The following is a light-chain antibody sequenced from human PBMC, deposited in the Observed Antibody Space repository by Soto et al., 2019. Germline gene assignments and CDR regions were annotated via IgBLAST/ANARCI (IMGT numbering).Light chain of an antibody. J-gene: IGKJ1*01. CDR1: QGVISW. CDR2: YAS. Sequence: EIVMTQSPATLSLSPGERVTLSCRSSQGVISWLAWYHQKPGQAPRLLIYYASNRASGIPASLSSSRCWATFTLPISSLEHADFAVYYCQQRDNCSVTFGQGTKVDIK. CDR3: QQRDNCSVT. V-gene: IGKV3-11*01.